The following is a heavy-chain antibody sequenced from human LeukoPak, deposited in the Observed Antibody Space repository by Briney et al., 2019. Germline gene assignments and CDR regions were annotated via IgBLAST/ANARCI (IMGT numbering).Heavy chain of an antibody. CDR2: ISPGGSP. V-gene: IGHV3-23*01. CDR3: VKRELYIVATT. CDR1: GFTSSSNA. J-gene: IGHJ5*02. D-gene: IGHD5-12*01. Sequence: GGSLRLSCAASGFTSSSNAMGWVRQAPGKGLEWVSAISPGGSPYYADSVKGRFTISRVNSKNTLYLQMNSLRAEDTAVYYCVKRELYIVATTWGQGTLVTVSS.